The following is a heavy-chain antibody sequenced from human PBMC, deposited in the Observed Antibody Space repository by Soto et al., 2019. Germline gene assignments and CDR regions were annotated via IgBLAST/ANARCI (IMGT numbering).Heavy chain of an antibody. V-gene: IGHV4-4*02. Sequence: SETLSLTCTISGVSISSGKWWSWVRQPPGEALEWIGEIFHTGNTDYKPSLKSRVSILVDKSKNQFSLNLDSVTAADTAVYYCARNLFDSRGYHQEVWGQGILVTVSS. CDR1: GVSISSGKW. CDR3: ARNLFDSRGYHQEV. CDR2: IFHTGNT. D-gene: IGHD3-22*01. J-gene: IGHJ4*02.